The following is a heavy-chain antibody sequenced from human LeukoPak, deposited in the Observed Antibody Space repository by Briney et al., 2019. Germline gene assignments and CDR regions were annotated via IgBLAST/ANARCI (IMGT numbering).Heavy chain of an antibody. CDR3: TRPNSGSYFAFGMDV. CDR2: IRSKAHGETT. D-gene: IGHD3-10*01. J-gene: IGHJ6*02. Sequence: GGSLRLSCAASAFTFSKAWMSWVRQTPGKGLEWVGFIRSKAHGETTEYAASVKGRFTISRDDSKNITYLQMNSLKTEDTAVYYCTRPNSGSYFAFGMDVWGQGTTVTVSS. CDR1: AFTFSKAW. V-gene: IGHV3-49*04.